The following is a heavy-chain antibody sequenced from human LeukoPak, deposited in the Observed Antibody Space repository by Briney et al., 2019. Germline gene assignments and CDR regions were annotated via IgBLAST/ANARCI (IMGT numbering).Heavy chain of an antibody. D-gene: IGHD6-13*01. J-gene: IGHJ4*02. CDR2: IFYSGSS. Sequence: SETLSLTCSVSGGSIKSGTYYWSWIRQHPGKGLEWIGYIFYSGSSYYNPSLKSRVTISIDTSKNQFSLRLSSVTVADTAVYYCARGRLYRIAAAGLDYWGQGTLVTVSS. CDR3: ARGRLYRIAAAGLDY. CDR1: GGSIKSGTYY. V-gene: IGHV4-31*03.